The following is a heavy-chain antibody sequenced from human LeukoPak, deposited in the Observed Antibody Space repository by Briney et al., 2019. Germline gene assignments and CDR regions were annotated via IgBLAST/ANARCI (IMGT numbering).Heavy chain of an antibody. CDR3: AKDLEWWFGERRQFYGMDV. D-gene: IGHD3-10*01. CDR1: GFTFSSYG. V-gene: IGHV3-33*06. J-gene: IGHJ6*02. Sequence: GGSLRLSYAASGFTFSSYGMQWVPQAPGKGLEWGAVIWYDGSNKYYADSVKGRFTISRDNSKNTLYLQMNSLRAEDTAVYYCAKDLEWWFGERRQFYGMDVWGQGTTVTVSS. CDR2: IWYDGSNK.